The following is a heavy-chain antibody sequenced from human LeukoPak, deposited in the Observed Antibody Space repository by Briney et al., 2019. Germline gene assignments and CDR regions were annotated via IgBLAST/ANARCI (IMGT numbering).Heavy chain of an antibody. Sequence: GGSLRLSCAASGFTFNNYNMNWVRQAPGKGLEWVSFISFSTTTIYYADSVKGRFTISRDNAKNSLYLQMNGLRAEDTAVYYCARDGYGDSNWFDPWGQGTLVTVSS. CDR3: ARDGYGDSNWFDP. D-gene: IGHD4-17*01. CDR2: ISFSTTTI. CDR1: GFTFNNYN. J-gene: IGHJ5*02. V-gene: IGHV3-48*01.